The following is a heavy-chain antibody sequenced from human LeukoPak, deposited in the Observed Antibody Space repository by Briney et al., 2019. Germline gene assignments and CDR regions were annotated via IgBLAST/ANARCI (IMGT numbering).Heavy chain of an antibody. J-gene: IGHJ5*02. D-gene: IGHD3-10*01. Sequence: SETLSLTCTVSGGSISSSSYYWGWIRQPPRKGLEWIGSIYHSGSTYYNPSLKSRVTISVDTSKNQFSLKLSSVTAADTAVYYCAREMNYGSGSYSNWFDPWGQGTLVTVSS. V-gene: IGHV4-39*07. CDR2: IYHSGST. CDR3: AREMNYGSGSYSNWFDP. CDR1: GGSISSSSYY.